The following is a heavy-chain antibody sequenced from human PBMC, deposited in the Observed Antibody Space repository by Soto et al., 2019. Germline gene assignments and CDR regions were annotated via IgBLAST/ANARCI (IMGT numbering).Heavy chain of an antibody. J-gene: IGHJ4*02. CDR1: GGSLSSGDYY. V-gene: IGHV4-31*03. CDR3: ARVRIISMIVVVLDY. D-gene: IGHD3-22*01. Sequence: LQTLSLTCTVSGGSLSSGDYYWSWIRQHPGKGLGWIGYISYSGSTYYNPSLKSRVTISVDTSKNQFSLKLSSVTAADTAVYYCARVRIISMIVVVLDYWGQGTLVTV. CDR2: ISYSGST.